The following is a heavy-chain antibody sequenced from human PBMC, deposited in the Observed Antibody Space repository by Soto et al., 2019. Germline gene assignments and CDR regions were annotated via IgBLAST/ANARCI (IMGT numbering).Heavy chain of an antibody. J-gene: IGHJ1*01. CDR1: GFMFSRYA. V-gene: IGHV3-30-3*01. Sequence: QVQLVESGGRVVQPGGSLRISCAASGFMFSRYAIHWVRQAPGKGLEWVAVISKDGSVNYYADSVRGRFSISRDKSKNTVYLEMNGMRDDDTAVFYCARSRSGAVPDSFGYWGQGTLVTVSS. CDR2: ISKDGSVN. CDR3: ARSRSGAVPDSFGY. D-gene: IGHD3-3*01.